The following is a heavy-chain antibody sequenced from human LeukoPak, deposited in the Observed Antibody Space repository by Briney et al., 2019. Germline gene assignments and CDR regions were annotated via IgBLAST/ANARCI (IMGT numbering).Heavy chain of an antibody. CDR1: GYTFTSYD. CDR3: ARGLDTAMAEVTDY. V-gene: IGHV1-8*01. D-gene: IGHD5-18*01. J-gene: IGHJ4*02. CDR2: MNPNSGNT. Sequence: ASVKVSCKASGYTFTSYDINWVRQATGQGLEWMGWMNPNSGNTGYAQKFRGRVTMTRNTSISTAYMELSSLRSEYTAVYYCARGLDTAMAEVTDYWGQGTLVTVSS.